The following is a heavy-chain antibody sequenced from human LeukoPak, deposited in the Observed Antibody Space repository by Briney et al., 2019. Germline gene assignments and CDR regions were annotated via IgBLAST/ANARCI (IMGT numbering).Heavy chain of an antibody. D-gene: IGHD4-17*01. J-gene: IGHJ4*02. CDR2: ISSSGTYM. CDR1: GFTFRTYT. V-gene: IGHV3-21*01. CDR3: ARDSHYGDFLFDY. Sequence: GGSLRLSCAASGFTFRTYTLNWVRQAPGKGLEWVSSISSSGTYMYYADSVEGRFTISRDNAKNSLYLQMNSLRDKDTAVYYCARDSHYGDFLFDYWGQGTLVTVSS.